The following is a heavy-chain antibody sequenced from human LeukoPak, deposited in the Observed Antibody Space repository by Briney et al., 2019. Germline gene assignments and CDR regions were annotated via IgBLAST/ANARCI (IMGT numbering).Heavy chain of an antibody. CDR1: GGSISSGGYS. CDR3: ARGAYGDAFDI. J-gene: IGHJ3*02. CDR2: IYHSGST. Sequence: SQTLSLTCAVSGGSISSGGYSWSWIRQPPGKGLEWIGYIYHSGSTYYNPSLKSRVTISADRSKNQFSLKLSSVTAADTAVYYCARGAYGDAFDIWGQGTMVTVSS. D-gene: IGHD2-8*01. V-gene: IGHV4-30-2*01.